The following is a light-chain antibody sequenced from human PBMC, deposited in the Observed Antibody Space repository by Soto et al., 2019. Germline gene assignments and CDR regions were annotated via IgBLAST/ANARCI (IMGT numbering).Light chain of an antibody. V-gene: IGKV3-11*01. CDR3: QQRSVWPPIT. CDR1: QSVSTY. Sequence: EIVSTQSPATLSLSPGKRATLSCRASQSVSTYLAWYQQKPGQAPRLLIYDASNRATGIPARFSGSGSGTDFTLTISSLEPEDFAVYDCQQRSVWPPITFGHGTRLES. J-gene: IGKJ5*01. CDR2: DAS.